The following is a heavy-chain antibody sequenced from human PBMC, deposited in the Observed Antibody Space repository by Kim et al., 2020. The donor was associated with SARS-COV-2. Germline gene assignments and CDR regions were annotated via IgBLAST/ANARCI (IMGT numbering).Heavy chain of an antibody. CDR3: ARDLSTGTTGPTSNWFDP. V-gene: IGHV1-3*01. Sequence: QGRVTITRDTSASTAYMELSSLRSEDTAVYYCARDLSTGTTGPTSNWFDPWGQGTLVTVSS. D-gene: IGHD1-1*01. J-gene: IGHJ5*02.